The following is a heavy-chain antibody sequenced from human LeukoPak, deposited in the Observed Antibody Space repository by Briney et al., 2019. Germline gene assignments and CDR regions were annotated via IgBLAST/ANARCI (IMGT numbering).Heavy chain of an antibody. CDR3: ATGRTMVRFGWNWFDP. CDR1: GGSISSGGYY. J-gene: IGHJ5*02. V-gene: IGHV4-30-4*08. Sequence: PSQTLSLTCTVSGGSISSGGYYWSWIRQPPGKGLEWIGYIYYSGSTYYNPSLKSRVTISVDTSKNQFSLKLSSVTAADTAVYYCATGRTMVRFGWNWFDPWGQGTLVTVSS. D-gene: IGHD3-10*01. CDR2: IYYSGST.